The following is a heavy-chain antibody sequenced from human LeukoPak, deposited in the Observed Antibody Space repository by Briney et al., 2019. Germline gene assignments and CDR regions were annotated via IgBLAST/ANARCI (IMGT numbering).Heavy chain of an antibody. CDR3: ANSYSSGSFDY. V-gene: IGHV3-23*01. Sequence: GGSLRLSSAASGXSFSSYAMSWVRQAPRKGLESVSAISGSGGSTYYAASVKGRFTISRDNSKNTLYLQMNSLRAEDTAVYYCANSYSSGSFDYWGQGTLVTVSS. D-gene: IGHD6-19*01. J-gene: IGHJ4*02. CDR2: ISGSGGST. CDR1: GXSFSSYA.